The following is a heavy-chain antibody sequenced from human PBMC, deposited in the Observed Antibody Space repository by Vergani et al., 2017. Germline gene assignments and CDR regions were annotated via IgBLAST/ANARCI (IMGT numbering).Heavy chain of an antibody. Sequence: QLQLQQWGAGLLKPSETLSLTCAVYGGSFSGYYWSWIRQPPGKGLEWIGEINHSGSTNYNPSLKSRVTISVDTSKNQFSLKLSSVTAADTAVYYCAREIGYYDSSGYSREFWYFDLWGRGTLVTVSS. J-gene: IGHJ2*01. CDR1: GGSFSGYY. CDR2: INHSGST. V-gene: IGHV4-34*01. CDR3: AREIGYYDSSGYSREFWYFDL. D-gene: IGHD3-22*01.